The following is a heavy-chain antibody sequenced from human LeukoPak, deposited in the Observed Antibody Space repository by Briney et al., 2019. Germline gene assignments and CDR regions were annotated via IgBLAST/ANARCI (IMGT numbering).Heavy chain of an antibody. CDR3: ARRGELTMFGIITGNWFDS. CDR2: ISSSSSYI. D-gene: IGHD3-16*01. CDR1: GFTFSSYS. Sequence: GGSLRLSCAASGFTFSSYSMNWVRQAPGKGLEWASSISSSSSYIYYADSVKGRFTISRDNAKNSLYLQMNSLRAEDTAVYYCARRGELTMFGIITGNWFDSWGQGTLVTVSS. J-gene: IGHJ5*01. V-gene: IGHV3-21*01.